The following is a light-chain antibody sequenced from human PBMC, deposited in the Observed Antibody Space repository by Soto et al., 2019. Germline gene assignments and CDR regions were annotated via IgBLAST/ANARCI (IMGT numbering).Light chain of an antibody. CDR2: DVS. Sequence: QSALTQPASVSGSPGQSITISCTGTSSDVCGYNYVSWYQQHPGKAPNLIIFDVSKRPSGVSNRCSGSKSVNSASLTISGLQAEDEAEYYCSSYTGSNTPVVFGGGTKLTVL. CDR3: SSYTGSNTPVV. CDR1: SSDVCGYNY. V-gene: IGLV2-14*01. J-gene: IGLJ2*01.